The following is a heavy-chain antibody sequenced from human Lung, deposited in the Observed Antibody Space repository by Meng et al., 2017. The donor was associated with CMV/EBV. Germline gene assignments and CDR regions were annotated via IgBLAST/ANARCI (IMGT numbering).Heavy chain of an antibody. J-gene: IGHJ4*02. V-gene: IGHV3-7*01. Sequence: GEXXKISCAASGFTFNNFWMTWVRQPPGKGLEWVANIKEETTKRYYVDSVKGRFTISRDNTKSSLYLQMKSMRAEDKAVYFCAISRPCKGALEHWGQGTXVTVSS. CDR3: AISRPCKGALEH. CDR1: GFTFNNFW. D-gene: IGHD1-1*01. CDR2: IKEETTKR.